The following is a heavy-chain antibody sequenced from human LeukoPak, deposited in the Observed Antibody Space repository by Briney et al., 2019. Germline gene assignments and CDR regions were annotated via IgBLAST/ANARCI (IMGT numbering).Heavy chain of an antibody. CDR2: ISSSSSYI. J-gene: IGHJ4*02. D-gene: IGHD6-13*01. V-gene: IGHV3-21*01. CDR1: GFTFSSYS. CDR3: ARGNGYSSNWVRRYYFDY. Sequence: PGGSLRLSCAASGFTFSSYSMNWVRQAPGKGLEWVSSISSSSSYIYYADSVEGRFSISTDNSKNTVYLQMNNLGAEDTAVYYCARGNGYSSNWVRRYYFDYWGQGTLVTVSS.